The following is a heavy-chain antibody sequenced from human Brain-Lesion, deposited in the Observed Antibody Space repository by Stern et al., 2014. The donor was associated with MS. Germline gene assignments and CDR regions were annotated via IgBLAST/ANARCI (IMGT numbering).Heavy chain of an antibody. D-gene: IGHD3-22*01. CDR2: ITPKRGGT. J-gene: IGHJ4*02. V-gene: IGHV1-2*04. Sequence: VQLVQSGAEVKKPGASVKVSCKASGYTFTGYYMHWARQAPGQGLEWMGWITPKRGGTNYAQKFQGWVTMTRDTSINTAYMELSRLRSDDTAVYYCATYYYDSTGYNDFWGQGTLVTVSS. CDR3: ATYYYDSTGYNDF. CDR1: GYTFTGYY.